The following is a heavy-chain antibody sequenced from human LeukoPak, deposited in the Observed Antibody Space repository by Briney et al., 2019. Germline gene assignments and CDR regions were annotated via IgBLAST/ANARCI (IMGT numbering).Heavy chain of an antibody. CDR3: AKRGSTYLAYYFDD. Sequence: SETLSLTCTVSGASISNSDFYWAWIPQPPGKGLEWLGSIYHTGSSYSSPPLGSRVTISVDTSNNQFSLNLSSVTAADTAIYFCAKRGSTYLAYYFDDWGQGTLVTVSS. D-gene: IGHD1-1*01. CDR2: IYHTGSS. CDR1: GASISNSDFY. J-gene: IGHJ4*02. V-gene: IGHV4-39*01.